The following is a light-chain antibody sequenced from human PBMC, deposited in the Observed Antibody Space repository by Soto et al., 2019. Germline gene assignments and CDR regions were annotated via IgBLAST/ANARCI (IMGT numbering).Light chain of an antibody. CDR3: QQYGKLPIT. Sequence: EIVLTQSPGTLSLSPGERATLSCRASQTITTLAWYQRKPGQAPRLLIYRVSSRATGVPDRFSGSGSGTDYTLTISRLEPEDFAVYYCQQYGKLPITFGGGTKVEIK. J-gene: IGKJ4*01. CDR2: RVS. CDR1: QTITT. V-gene: IGKV3-20*01.